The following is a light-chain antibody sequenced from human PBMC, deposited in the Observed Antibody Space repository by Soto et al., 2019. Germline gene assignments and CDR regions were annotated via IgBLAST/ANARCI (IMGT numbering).Light chain of an antibody. CDR2: DAS. V-gene: IGKV1-5*01. Sequence: DIHDTRSPSTLRAAIEDRVTITCRASQSISSWLAWYQQKPGKAPKLLIYDASSLESGVPSGFSGSGSGTEFTLTIISLQTDDFPTYYCHHYISYWPLAQGTKVDIK. J-gene: IGKJ1*01. CDR3: HHYISYWP. CDR1: QSISSW.